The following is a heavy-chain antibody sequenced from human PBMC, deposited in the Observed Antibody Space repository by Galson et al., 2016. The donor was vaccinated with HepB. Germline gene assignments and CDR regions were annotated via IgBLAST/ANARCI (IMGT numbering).Heavy chain of an antibody. V-gene: IGHV3-23*01. CDR3: AKALHGGLDY. CDR2: ISGSGGST. CDR1: GFTFSTYA. Sequence: SLRLSCAVSGFTFSTYAMSWVRQVPGKGLEWVSGISGSGGSTYYADFVKGRCTISRDNSKSTLYLQTSSLIAEETAVYYCAKALHGGLDYWGQGTLVTVSS. D-gene: IGHD4-23*01. J-gene: IGHJ4*02.